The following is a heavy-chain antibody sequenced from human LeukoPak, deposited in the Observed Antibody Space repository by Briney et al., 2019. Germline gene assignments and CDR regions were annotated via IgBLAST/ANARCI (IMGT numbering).Heavy chain of an antibody. J-gene: IGHJ6*02. CDR1: GGTFSSYA. Sequence: SVKVSCKASGGTFSSYAISWVRQAPGQGLEWMGRIIPILGIANYAQKFQGRVTITADKSTSTAYMELSSLRSEDTAVYYCARDGAPGWGDYYGMDVWGQGTTVTVSS. D-gene: IGHD3-16*01. CDR2: IIPILGIA. CDR3: ARDGAPGWGDYYGMDV. V-gene: IGHV1-69*04.